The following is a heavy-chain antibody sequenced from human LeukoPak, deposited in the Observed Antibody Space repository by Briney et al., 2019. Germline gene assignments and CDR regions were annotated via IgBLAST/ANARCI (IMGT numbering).Heavy chain of an antibody. J-gene: IGHJ4*02. Sequence: PGASLQISCKGSGSIFTSYWIGWVRQLPGKGLEWMGIIYPGDSDTRYSPSFQGQVTISADKSISTAYLQWSSLKASDTAMYYCARHSSRDILTGSDYWGQGTLVTVSS. V-gene: IGHV5-51*01. CDR1: GSIFTSYW. CDR2: IYPGDSDT. CDR3: ARHSSRDILTGSDY. D-gene: IGHD3-9*01.